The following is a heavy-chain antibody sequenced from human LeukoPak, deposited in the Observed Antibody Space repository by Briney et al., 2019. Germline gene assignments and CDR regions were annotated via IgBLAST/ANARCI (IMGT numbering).Heavy chain of an antibody. J-gene: IGHJ4*02. V-gene: IGHV3-30*02. D-gene: IGHD1-1*01. CDR2: IRYDGSNK. Sequence: GGSLRLSCAASGFTFSSYGMHWVRQAPGKGLEWVAFIRYDGSNKYYADSVKGRFTISRDNAKNSLYLQMNSLRAEDTAVYYCVRGNPYNWSYWGQGTLVTVSS. CDR3: VRGNPYNWSY. CDR1: GFTFSSYG.